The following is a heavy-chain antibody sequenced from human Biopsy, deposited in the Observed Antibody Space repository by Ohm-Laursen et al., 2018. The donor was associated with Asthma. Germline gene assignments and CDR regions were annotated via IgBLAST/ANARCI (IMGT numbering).Heavy chain of an antibody. CDR1: GFTFSHYY. Sequence: GSLRLSCTASGFTFSHYYMSWIRQAPGKGLEWVSSITDTSRYIEYADSVKGRFTISRDNAKNSLYLQMNSLRAEDTAVYYCARDGPELPTELDYWGPGTLVTVSS. CDR3: ARDGPELPTELDY. J-gene: IGHJ4*02. V-gene: IGHV3-11*06. CDR2: ITDTSRYI. D-gene: IGHD1-14*01.